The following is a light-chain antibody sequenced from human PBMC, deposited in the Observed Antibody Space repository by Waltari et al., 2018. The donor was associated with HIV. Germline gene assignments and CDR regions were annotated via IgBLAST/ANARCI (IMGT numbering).Light chain of an antibody. V-gene: IGLV2-11*01. CDR2: DVS. J-gene: IGLJ3*02. CDR3: CSYAGSYTLV. CDR1: SSDGGGYKY. Sequence: QSALTQPRSVSGSPGQSVTISCTGTSSDGGGYKYVSWYQQHPGKAPKLMIYDVSKRPAVVPDRFSCSKSGNTASLTIAGLQAEDEADYYCCSYAGSYTLVFGGGTKLTVL.